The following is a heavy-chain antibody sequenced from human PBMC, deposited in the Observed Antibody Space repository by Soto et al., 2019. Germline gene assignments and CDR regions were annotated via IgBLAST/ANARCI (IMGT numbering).Heavy chain of an antibody. J-gene: IGHJ5*02. V-gene: IGHV4-59*01. D-gene: IGHD2-2*02. CDR2: IYYSEST. CDR3: ARYFVVVPAAIRTVREQNWFDP. CDR1: GGSISSYY. Sequence: PSATLSLTCTVSGGSISSYYWSWIRQPPGKGLEWIGYIYYSESTNYNPSLKSRVTISVDTSKNQFSLKLSSVTAADTAVYYCARYFVVVPAAIRTVREQNWFDPWGQGTLVTVSS.